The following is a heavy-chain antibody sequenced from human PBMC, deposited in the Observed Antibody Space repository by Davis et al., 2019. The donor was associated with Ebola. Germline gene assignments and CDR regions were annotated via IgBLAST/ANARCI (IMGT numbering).Heavy chain of an antibody. D-gene: IGHD2-15*01. CDR1: GGSFSGYY. CDR3: ARNSRIWFDP. Sequence: PSETLSLTCAVYGGSFSGYYWSWIRQPPGKGLEWIGEINHSGSTNYNPSLKSRVTISVDTSKNQFSLKLSSVTAADTAVYYWARNSRIWFDPWGQGTLVTVSS. J-gene: IGHJ5*02. CDR2: INHSGST. V-gene: IGHV4-34*01.